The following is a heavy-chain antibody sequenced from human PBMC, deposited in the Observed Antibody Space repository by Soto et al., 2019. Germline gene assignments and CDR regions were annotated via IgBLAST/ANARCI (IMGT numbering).Heavy chain of an antibody. V-gene: IGHV3-21*01. J-gene: IGHJ3*01. Sequence: PGGSLRLSCAASGFTFSSYSMNWVRQAPGKGLEWVSSISSRYIYYADSVKGRFTISRDNAKNSLYLQMNSLRAEDTAVYYCVRSRPTYDTSGYYSLAFDVWGQGTMVTVSS. CDR1: GFTFSSYS. CDR2: ISSRYI. D-gene: IGHD3-22*01. CDR3: VRSRPTYDTSGYYSLAFDV.